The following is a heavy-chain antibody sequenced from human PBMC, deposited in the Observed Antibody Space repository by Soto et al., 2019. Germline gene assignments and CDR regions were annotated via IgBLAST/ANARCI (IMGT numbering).Heavy chain of an antibody. V-gene: IGHV1-69*13. CDR2: IIPIFGTA. D-gene: IGHD2-2*01. J-gene: IGHJ6*02. CDR1: GGTFSSYA. Sequence: SVKVSCKASGGTFSSYAISWVRQAPGQGLEWMGGIIPIFGTANYAQKFQGRVTITADESASTAYMELSSLRSEDTAVYYCVGRIVVVPAAMNYGMDVWGQGTTVTVSS. CDR3: VGRIVVVPAAMNYGMDV.